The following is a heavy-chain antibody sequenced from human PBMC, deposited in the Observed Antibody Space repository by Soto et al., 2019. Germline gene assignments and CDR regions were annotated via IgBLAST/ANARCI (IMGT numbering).Heavy chain of an antibody. D-gene: IGHD3-22*01. CDR1: GGPISPYY. J-gene: IGHJ6*02. CDR3: AREGGYFDSSGSGVYHYYGVDV. CDR2: IYYTGST. Sequence: SETLSLTCTVSGGPISPYYWSWIRQPAGKGLEWIGRIYYTGSTNYNPPLKSRVSMSLDTARNQISLKVKSVTAADTAVYYCAREGGYFDSSGSGVYHYYGVDVWGRGXTVTVYS. V-gene: IGHV4-4*07.